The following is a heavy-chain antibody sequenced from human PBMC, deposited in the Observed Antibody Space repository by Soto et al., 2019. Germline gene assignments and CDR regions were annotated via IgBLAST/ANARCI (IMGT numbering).Heavy chain of an antibody. J-gene: IGHJ6*03. V-gene: IGHV3-33*01. CDR3: ARVGEYSGYDNHYYYYYMDV. D-gene: IGHD5-12*01. CDR2: IWYDGSNK. Sequence: PGGSLRLSCAASGFTFSSYGMHWVRQAPGKGLEWVAVIWYDGSNKYYADSVKGRFTISRDNSKNTLYLQMNSLRAEDTAVYYCARVGEYSGYDNHYYYYYMDVWGKGTTVTVSS. CDR1: GFTFSSYG.